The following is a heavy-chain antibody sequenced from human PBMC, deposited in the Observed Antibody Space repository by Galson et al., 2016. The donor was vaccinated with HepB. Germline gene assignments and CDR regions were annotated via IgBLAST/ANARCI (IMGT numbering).Heavy chain of an antibody. D-gene: IGHD5-12*01. J-gene: IGHJ6*02. CDR2: IGSDGDT. Sequence: SLRLSCAASGFTFSSYGMNWVRQAPGRGLEWVSAIGSDGDTYYPGSVKGRFTVSRENAKNSLYLQMNNLRAGDTAVYYCVRATVGFSGYDSGMDVWGQGTTVTVSS. CDR1: GFTFSSYG. CDR3: VRATVGFSGYDSGMDV. V-gene: IGHV3-13*01.